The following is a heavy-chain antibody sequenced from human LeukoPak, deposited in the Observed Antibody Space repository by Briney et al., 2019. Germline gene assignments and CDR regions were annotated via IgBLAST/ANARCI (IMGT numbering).Heavy chain of an antibody. Sequence: SETLSLTCTVSGGSISSYYWSWIRQPPGKGLEWIGYIYYSGSTNYNPSLKSRVTISVDTSKSQFSLKLSSVTAADTAVYYCARLGYYDILTGLSNWFDPWGQGTLVTVSS. CDR2: IYYSGST. CDR3: ARLGYYDILTGLSNWFDP. J-gene: IGHJ5*02. CDR1: GGSISSYY. D-gene: IGHD3-9*01. V-gene: IGHV4-59*08.